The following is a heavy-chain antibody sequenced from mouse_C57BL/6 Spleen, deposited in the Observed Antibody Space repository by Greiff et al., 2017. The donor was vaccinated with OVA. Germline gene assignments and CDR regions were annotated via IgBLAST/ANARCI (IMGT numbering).Heavy chain of an antibody. CDR3: ARDRDVSYAMDY. CDR1: GYTFTDYY. D-gene: IGHD3-2*01. CDR2: INPNNGGT. V-gene: IGHV1-26*01. Sequence: EVKLQQSGPELVKPGASVKISCKASGYTFTDYYMNWVKQSHGKSLEWIGDINPNNGGTSYNQKFKGKATLTVDKSSSTAYMELRSLTSEDSAVYYCARDRDVSYAMDYWGQGTSVTVSS. J-gene: IGHJ4*01.